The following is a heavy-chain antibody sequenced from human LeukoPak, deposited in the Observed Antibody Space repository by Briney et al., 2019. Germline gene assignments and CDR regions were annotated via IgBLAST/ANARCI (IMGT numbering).Heavy chain of an antibody. CDR3: ARVRAPGELDDAFDI. D-gene: IGHD1-26*01. V-gene: IGHV1-18*01. J-gene: IGHJ3*02. CDR2: ICAYNGNT. CDR1: RYTFTSYD. Sequence: ASVKVSCKASRYTFTSYDINWVRQAPGQGLEWMGWICAYNGNTNYAQKLQGRGTMTTDTSTSTAYMELRSLRSDDTAVYYCARVRAPGELDDAFDIWGQGTMVTVSS.